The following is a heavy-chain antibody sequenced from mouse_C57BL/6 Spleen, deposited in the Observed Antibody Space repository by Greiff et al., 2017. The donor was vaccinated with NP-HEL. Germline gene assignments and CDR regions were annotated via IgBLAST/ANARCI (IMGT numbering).Heavy chain of an antibody. V-gene: IGHV1-9*01. CDR1: GYTFTGYW. D-gene: IGHD3-2*02. Sequence: QVQLQQSGAELMKPGASVKLSCKASGYTFTGYWIEWVKQRPGHGLEWIGGILPGSGSTNYNEKFKGKATLTADTSSNTAYMQLSSLTTEDSASYCCANGGAQVYFDYWGQGTTLTVSS. CDR3: ANGGAQVYFDY. J-gene: IGHJ2*01. CDR2: ILPGSGST.